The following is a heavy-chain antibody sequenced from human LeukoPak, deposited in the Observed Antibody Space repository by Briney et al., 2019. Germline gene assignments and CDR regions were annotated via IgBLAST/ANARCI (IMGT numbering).Heavy chain of an antibody. CDR3: ARVTGYRIEDYFDY. J-gene: IGHJ4*02. CDR2: IYYSGST. V-gene: IGHV4-59*01. Sequence: SETLSLTCTVSGGSISSYYWSWIRQPPGKGLEWIGYIYYSGSTNYDPSLKSRVTISVETSKNEFSLRLRSVTAADTAVYYCARVTGYRIEDYFDYWGQGTLVTVSS. CDR1: GGSISSYY. D-gene: IGHD6-13*01.